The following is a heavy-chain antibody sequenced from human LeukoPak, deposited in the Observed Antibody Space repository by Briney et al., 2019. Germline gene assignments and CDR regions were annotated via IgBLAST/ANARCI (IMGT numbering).Heavy chain of an antibody. CDR2: ISSSSSTI. J-gene: IGHJ3*01. D-gene: IGHD5-18*01. CDR3: ARERNTAIVTAFDV. CDR1: GFTFSSYS. V-gene: IGHV3-48*04. Sequence: GGALRLSCAASGFTFSSYSMNWVRQAPGKGLEWVSYISSSSSTIYYADSVKGRFTISRDNAKNSLYLQMNSLRVEDTAVYFCARERNTAIVTAFDVWGQGTMVTVSS.